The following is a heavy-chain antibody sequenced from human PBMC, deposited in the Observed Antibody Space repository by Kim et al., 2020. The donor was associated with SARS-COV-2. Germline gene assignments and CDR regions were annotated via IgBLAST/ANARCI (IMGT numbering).Heavy chain of an antibody. V-gene: IGHV3-23*01. CDR2: ISAGGDST. CDR3: AKVYSYSNGCY. CDR1: GFTFSSYA. J-gene: IGHJ4*02. D-gene: IGHD6-19*01. Sequence: GGSLRLSFAASGFTFSSYAMSWVRQAPGKGLEWVSTISAGGDSTYYADSVKGRFSISRDNSKNTLYLQMNSLRVEDTAVYYCAKVYSYSNGCYWGQGTLVTVSS.